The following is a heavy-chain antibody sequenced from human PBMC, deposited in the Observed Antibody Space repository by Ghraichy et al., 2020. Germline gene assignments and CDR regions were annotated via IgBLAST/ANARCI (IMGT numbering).Heavy chain of an antibody. Sequence: GGSLNISCSASGFTFSSYAMDWLRRAPGKGLEYVSTISTNGVSTYYADSVKGRFTISRDNSKNTLYLQMSSLRPEDTAVYYCVKGWFNFDCWGQGTLVTVSS. CDR1: GFTFSSYA. J-gene: IGHJ4*02. CDR2: ISTNGVST. D-gene: IGHD2-15*01. CDR3: VKGWFNFDC. V-gene: IGHV3-64D*06.